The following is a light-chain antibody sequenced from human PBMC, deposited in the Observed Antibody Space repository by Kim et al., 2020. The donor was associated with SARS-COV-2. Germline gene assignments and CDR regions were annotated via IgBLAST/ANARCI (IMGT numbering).Light chain of an antibody. CDR3: QQSNSFPRT. Sequence: DIQLTQSPSFLSASVGDRVIITCRASQGINNALAWYQQRPGKAPTLLIYGASTLRSGVPSRFSGSGSGAEFSLTISSLQAEDFATYFCQQSNSFPRTFGQGTRLEIK. CDR2: GAS. V-gene: IGKV1-9*01. J-gene: IGKJ5*01. CDR1: QGINNA.